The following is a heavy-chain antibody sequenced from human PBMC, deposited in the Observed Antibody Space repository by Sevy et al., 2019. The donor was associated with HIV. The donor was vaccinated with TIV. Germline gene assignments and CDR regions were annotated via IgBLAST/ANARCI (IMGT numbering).Heavy chain of an antibody. J-gene: IGHJ6*02. Sequence: ASVKVSCKASGYTFSSYGISWVRQAPGQGLEWMGWISDYNGYTNYAHKFQGRVTMSTETSTRTAYMELRSLRSDDMDVYFCAREGYYYRSGTYRPPNYYGMDVWGQGTAVTVSS. CDR1: GYTFSSYG. D-gene: IGHD3-10*01. CDR2: ISDYNGYT. CDR3: AREGYYYRSGTYRPPNYYGMDV. V-gene: IGHV1-18*03.